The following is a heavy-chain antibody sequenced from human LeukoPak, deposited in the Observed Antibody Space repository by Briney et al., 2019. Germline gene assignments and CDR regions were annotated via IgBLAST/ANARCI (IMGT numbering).Heavy chain of an antibody. CDR1: GYTFTDYY. CDR2: INPNSGGT. D-gene: IGHD2-8*01. CDR3: ARGRSDIVPYYYMDV. V-gene: IGHV1-2*02. J-gene: IGHJ6*03. Sequence: ASVKVSCKASGYTFTDYYMHWVRQAPGQGLEWMGWINPNSGGTNYAQKFQGRVTMTRDTSISTAYMELSSLRSDDTAVYYCARGRSDIVPYYYMDVWGKGTTVTVSS.